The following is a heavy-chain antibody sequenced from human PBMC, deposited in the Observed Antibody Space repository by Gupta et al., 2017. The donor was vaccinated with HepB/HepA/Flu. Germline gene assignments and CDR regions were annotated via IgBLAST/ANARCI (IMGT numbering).Heavy chain of an antibody. CDR3: ARGATKYYYYYLDV. CDR2: IIHSDTT. D-gene: IGHD5-24*01. V-gene: IGHV4-34*01. Sequence: QVQLQQWGAGLLKPSETLSLTCAVYGGSFSGYYWSWIRQPPGKGLEWIGEIIHSDTTNYNPSLKSRVTISVDMSNNQFSLKLTSVTAADTAVYYCARGATKYYYYYLDVWGTGTAVTVSS. J-gene: IGHJ6*03. CDR1: GGSFSGYY.